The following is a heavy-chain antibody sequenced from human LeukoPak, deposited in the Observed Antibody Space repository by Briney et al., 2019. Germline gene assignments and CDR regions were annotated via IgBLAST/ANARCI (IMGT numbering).Heavy chain of an antibody. V-gene: IGHV3-13*01. J-gene: IGHJ3*02. D-gene: IGHD5-18*01. CDR2: IGTAGDT. CDR3: ARRRGYGAFDI. Sequence: GGSLRLSCAASGFTFSSYDMHWVRQATGKGLEWVSAIGTAGDTYYPGSVKGRFTISRENAKNSLYLQMNSLRAGDTAVYYCARRRGYGAFDIWGQGTMVTVSS. CDR1: GFTFSSYD.